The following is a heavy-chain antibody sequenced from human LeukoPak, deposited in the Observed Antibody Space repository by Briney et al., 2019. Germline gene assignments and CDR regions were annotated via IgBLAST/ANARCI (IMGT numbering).Heavy chain of an antibody. V-gene: IGHV4-61*02. J-gene: IGHJ6*03. CDR3: ARSSQITMVRGVNYYYYMDV. Sequence: SQTLSLTCTVSGGSISSGSYYWSWIRQPAGKGLEWIGRIYTSGSTNYNPSLKSRVTMSVDTSKNQFSLKLSSVTAADTAVYYCARSSQITMVRGVNYYYYMDVWGKGTTVTISS. CDR1: GGSISSGSYY. CDR2: IYTSGST. D-gene: IGHD3-10*01.